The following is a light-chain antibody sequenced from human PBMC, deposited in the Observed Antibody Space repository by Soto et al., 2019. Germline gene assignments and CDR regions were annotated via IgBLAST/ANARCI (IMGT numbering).Light chain of an antibody. Sequence: DIQMTQSPSSMSASVGDRVTITCRASQIISSYFNWYQQKPGKAPKLLLYAASSLQSGVPSRFSGSGSGTDFTLTISSLQPEDFATYYCQQSYSTPWTFGQGTKVEIK. CDR2: AAS. CDR1: QIISSY. V-gene: IGKV1-39*01. CDR3: QQSYSTPWT. J-gene: IGKJ1*01.